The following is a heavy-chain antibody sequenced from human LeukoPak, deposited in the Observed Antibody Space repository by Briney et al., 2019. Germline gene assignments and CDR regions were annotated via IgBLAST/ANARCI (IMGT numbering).Heavy chain of an antibody. CDR1: GGSIRSGRHH. CDR3: ARDLGGYPFFMDV. J-gene: IGHJ6*03. D-gene: IGHD2-15*01. V-gene: IGHV4-39*07. CDR2: LDESGRP. Sequence: SETLSLTCSVSGGSIRSGRHHWAWVRQPPGKGLEFIGSLDESGRPYYNAPLKSRVTISEDSSGKQFSLNLSPVTAADTAVYFCARDLGGYPFFMDVWGRGTTVIVSS.